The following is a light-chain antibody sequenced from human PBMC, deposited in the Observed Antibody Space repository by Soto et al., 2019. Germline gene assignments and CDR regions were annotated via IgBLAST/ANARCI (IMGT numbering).Light chain of an antibody. J-gene: IGLJ1*01. V-gene: IGLV2-14*03. CDR2: DVS. CDR3: SSYTTSNTRQIV. Sequence: QSVLTQPASGSGSPGQSITISCTGTSSEVGGYNYVSWYQHHPGKAPKLMIFDVSNRPSGVSNRFSGSKSGNTASLTISGLQPEDEADYYCSSYTTSNTRQIVFGTGTKLTVL. CDR1: SSEVGGYNY.